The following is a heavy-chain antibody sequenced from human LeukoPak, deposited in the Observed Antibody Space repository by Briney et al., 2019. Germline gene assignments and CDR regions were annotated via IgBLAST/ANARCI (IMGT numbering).Heavy chain of an antibody. J-gene: IGHJ6*04. Sequence: SETLSLTCAVYGGSFSGYYWSWIRQPPGKGLEWIGEINHSGSTNYNPSLKSRVTISVDTSKNQFSLKLSSVTAADTAVYYCARASGKRYYYYCMDVWGKGTTVTVSS. D-gene: IGHD3-10*01. CDR2: INHSGST. CDR1: GGSFSGYY. V-gene: IGHV4-34*01. CDR3: ARASGKRYYYYCMDV.